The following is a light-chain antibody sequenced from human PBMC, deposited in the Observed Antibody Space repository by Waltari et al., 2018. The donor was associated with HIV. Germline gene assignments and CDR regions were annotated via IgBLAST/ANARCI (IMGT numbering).Light chain of an antibody. CDR3: QQYDKWPRGT. V-gene: IGKV3-15*01. CDR1: QSVSSN. J-gene: IGKJ5*01. Sequence: EIVMIQSLATLSVSPGERATLSCRASQSVSSNLAWYQHSPGQSPRLLIYGASTRATGIPGRFSGSGSGTEFTLTISSLQSEDFAVYYCQQYDKWPRGTFGQGTRVEIK. CDR2: GAS.